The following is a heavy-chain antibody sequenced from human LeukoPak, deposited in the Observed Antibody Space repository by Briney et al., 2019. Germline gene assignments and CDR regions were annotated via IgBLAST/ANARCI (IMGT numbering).Heavy chain of an antibody. Sequence: GGSLRLSCAASGFTFSSYGMHWVRQAPGKGPEWVAVIWYDGSNKYYADSVKGRFTISRDNSKNTLYLQMNSLRAEDTAVYYCAKDMMRSIVGATVDYWGQGTLVTVSS. CDR2: IWYDGSNK. CDR3: AKDMMRSIVGATVDY. V-gene: IGHV3-33*06. CDR1: GFTFSSYG. D-gene: IGHD1-26*01. J-gene: IGHJ4*02.